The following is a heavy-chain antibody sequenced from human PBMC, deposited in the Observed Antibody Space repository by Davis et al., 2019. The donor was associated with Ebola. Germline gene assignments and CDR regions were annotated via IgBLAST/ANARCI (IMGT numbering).Heavy chain of an antibody. Sequence: GESLKISCAASGFTFNNAWMSWVRQAPGKGLEWVGRIKSKTDGGTTDYAAPVKGRFTISRDDSKNTLYLQMNSLRAEDTAAYYCAKDNTDYGDFGIYYYYYGMDVWGQGTTVTVSS. J-gene: IGHJ6*02. V-gene: IGHV3-15*01. CDR3: AKDNTDYGDFGIYYYYYGMDV. CDR1: GFTFNNAW. CDR2: IKSKTDGGTT. D-gene: IGHD4-17*01.